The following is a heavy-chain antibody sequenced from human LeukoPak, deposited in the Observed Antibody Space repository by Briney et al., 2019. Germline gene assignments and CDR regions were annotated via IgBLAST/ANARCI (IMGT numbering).Heavy chain of an antibody. Sequence: GESLKISCKGSGYSFTSYWIGWVCQMPGKGLEWMGIIYPGDSDTRYSPSFQGQVTISADKSISTAYLQWSSLKASDTAMYYCARQEYSSPGYYYYGMDVWGQGTTVTVSS. V-gene: IGHV5-51*01. CDR1: GYSFTSYW. J-gene: IGHJ6*02. CDR2: IYPGDSDT. CDR3: ARQEYSSPGYYYYGMDV. D-gene: IGHD6-6*01.